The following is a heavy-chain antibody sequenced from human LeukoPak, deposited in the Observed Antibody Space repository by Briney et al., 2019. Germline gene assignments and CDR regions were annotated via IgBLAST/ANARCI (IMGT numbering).Heavy chain of an antibody. CDR2: IYSGGST. J-gene: IGHJ4*02. Sequence: GGSLRLSCAASGFTVSSNYMSWVRQAPGKGLEWVSVIYSGGSTYYADSVRGRFTISRDNSKNTLYLQMNSLGAEDTAVYYCARVSYYGSSGYYFFSYVDFWGQGTLVTVSS. CDR1: GFTVSSNY. V-gene: IGHV3-53*01. CDR3: ARVSYYGSSGYYFFSYVDF. D-gene: IGHD3-22*01.